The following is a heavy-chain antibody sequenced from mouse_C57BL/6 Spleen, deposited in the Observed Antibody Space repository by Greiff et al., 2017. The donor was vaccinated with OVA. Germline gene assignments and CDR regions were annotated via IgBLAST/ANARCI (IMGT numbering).Heavy chain of an antibody. CDR1: GYTFTTYP. CDR2: FHPYNDDT. CDR3: ARRYYGSSYGFAY. Sequence: VQRVESGAELVKPVASVKMSCKASGYTFTTYPIEWMKQNHGKSLEWIGNFHPYNDDTKYNEKFKGKATLTVEKSSSTVYLELSRLTSDDSAVYYCARRYYGSSYGFAYWGQGTLVTVSA. J-gene: IGHJ3*01. D-gene: IGHD1-1*01. V-gene: IGHV1-47*01.